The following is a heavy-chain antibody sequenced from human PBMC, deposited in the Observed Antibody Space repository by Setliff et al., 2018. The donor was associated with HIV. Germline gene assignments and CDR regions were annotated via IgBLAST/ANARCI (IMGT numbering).Heavy chain of an antibody. Sequence: ASVMVSCKASGYRFTDYYIHWVRQAPGQGLEWMGWINPNSGGTNYAQKFQGRVTMTRDTSISTAYMELSGLTSDDSAVYYCARYLVVVPVAVGGLDVWGQGTTVTVSS. CDR1: GYRFTDYY. J-gene: IGHJ6*02. D-gene: IGHD2-2*01. CDR2: INPNSGGT. CDR3: ARYLVVVPVAVGGLDV. V-gene: IGHV1-2*02.